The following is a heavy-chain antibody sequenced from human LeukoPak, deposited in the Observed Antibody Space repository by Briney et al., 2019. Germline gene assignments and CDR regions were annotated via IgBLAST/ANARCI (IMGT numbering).Heavy chain of an antibody. V-gene: IGHV1-18*01. CDR2: ISAYNDNT. D-gene: IGHD3-9*01. Sequence: ASVKVSCKASGYTFTSYGIRWVRQAPGQGREWMGWISAYNDNTNYAQKLQGRVTMTTDTSTSTAYMELRSLRSDDTAVYYCARDYHDILTPPNYWGQGTLVTVSS. CDR3: ARDYHDILTPPNY. J-gene: IGHJ4*02. CDR1: GYTFTSYG.